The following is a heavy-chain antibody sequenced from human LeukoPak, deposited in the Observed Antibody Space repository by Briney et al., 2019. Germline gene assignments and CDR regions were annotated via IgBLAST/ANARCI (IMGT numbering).Heavy chain of an antibody. CDR3: AITGYSSSWYQPNYYYYGMDV. D-gene: IGHD6-13*01. CDR1: GFTFSAYS. V-gene: IGHV3-64*04. Sequence: PGGSLRLSCAASGFTFSAYSMHWVPQAPGKRLESVSAISSNGDTTYYANSVKGRFTISRDNAKNSLYLQMNSLRAEDTAVYYCAITGYSSSWYQPNYYYYGMDVWGQGTTVTVSS. J-gene: IGHJ6*02. CDR2: ISSNGDTT.